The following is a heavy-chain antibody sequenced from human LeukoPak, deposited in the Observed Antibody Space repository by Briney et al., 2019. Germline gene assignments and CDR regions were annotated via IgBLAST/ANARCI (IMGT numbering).Heavy chain of an antibody. CDR3: ARVPRVVVPAAIYMDV. CDR1: GGSFSGYY. V-gene: IGHV4-34*01. J-gene: IGHJ6*03. D-gene: IGHD2-2*01. Sequence: PSETLSLTCAVYGGSFSGYYWSWIRQPPGKGLEWIGEINHSGSTNYNPSLKSRVTISLDTSKNEFSLKLSSVTAADTAVYYCARVPRVVVPAAIYMDVWGKGTTVTVSS. CDR2: INHSGST.